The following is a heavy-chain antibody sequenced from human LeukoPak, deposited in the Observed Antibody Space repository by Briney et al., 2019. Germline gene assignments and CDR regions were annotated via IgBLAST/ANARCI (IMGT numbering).Heavy chain of an antibody. J-gene: IGHJ6*02. D-gene: IGHD6-13*01. Sequence: GASVKVSCKASGYTFISYQMHWVRQAPGQGLEWMGIINPTGGSTSHAQKFQGRVTMTRDTSTSTVYMELSSLRSEDTAVYYCAREYSWWDMAYYGMDVWGQGTTVTVSS. CDR1: GYTFISYQ. CDR2: INPTGGST. V-gene: IGHV1-46*01. CDR3: AREYSWWDMAYYGMDV.